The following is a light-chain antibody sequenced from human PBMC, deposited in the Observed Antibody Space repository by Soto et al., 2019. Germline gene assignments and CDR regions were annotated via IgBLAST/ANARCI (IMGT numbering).Light chain of an antibody. Sequence: DIQMTQSPSTLSASVGDRLTITCRASQSITNWLAWYQQKPGKAPKLLIYTASSLQSGVPSRFSGSGSGTDFTLTISSLQPEDFATYYCQQANSFPWTFGQGTKVDIK. CDR1: QSITNW. CDR3: QQANSFPWT. CDR2: TAS. J-gene: IGKJ1*01. V-gene: IGKV1-12*01.